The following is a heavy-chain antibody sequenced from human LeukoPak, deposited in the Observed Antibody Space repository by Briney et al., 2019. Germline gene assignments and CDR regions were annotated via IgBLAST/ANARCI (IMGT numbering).Heavy chain of an antibody. CDR2: IVAGSGKS. CDR3: ARAFSPRHYCGGDCYVGSGFDY. CDR1: GFTFSSSA. Sequence: SVKVSCKASGFTFSSSAMQWVRQARGQRLEWIGWIVAGSGKSNYAQKFQERVTITRDMSTSTAYMELSSLRSEDTAVYYCARAFSPRHYCGGDCYVGSGFDYWGQGTLVTVSS. V-gene: IGHV1-58*02. D-gene: IGHD2-21*02. J-gene: IGHJ4*02.